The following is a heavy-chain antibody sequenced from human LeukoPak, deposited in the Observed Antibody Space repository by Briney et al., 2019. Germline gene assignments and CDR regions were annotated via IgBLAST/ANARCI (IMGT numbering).Heavy chain of an antibody. CDR1: GFTVSNTY. CDR3: ARGAYDSSGPQGIDY. Sequence: GGSLRLSCAASGFTVSNTYMSWVRQAPGKGLEWVSAIGTAGDTYYPGSVKGRFTISRENAKNSLYLQMNSLRAGDTAVYYCARGAYDSSGPQGIDYWGQGTLVTVSS. D-gene: IGHD3-22*01. V-gene: IGHV3-13*01. CDR2: IGTAGDT. J-gene: IGHJ4*02.